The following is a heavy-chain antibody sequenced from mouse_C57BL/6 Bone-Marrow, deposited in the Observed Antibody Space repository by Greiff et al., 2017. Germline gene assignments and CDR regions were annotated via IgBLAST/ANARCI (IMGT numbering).Heavy chain of an antibody. CDR3: ASLYDYDRNYAKDY. V-gene: IGHV1-26*01. CDR2: INPNNGGT. CDR1: GYTFTDYY. Sequence: EVQLQQSGPELVKPGASVKISCKASGYTFTDYYMNWVKQSHGKSLEWIGDINPNNGGTSYNQKFKGKATLTVDTSSSTAYMELLSLTSEDSAVYYCASLYDYDRNYAKDYWGQGTSVTVSS. J-gene: IGHJ4*01. D-gene: IGHD2-4*01.